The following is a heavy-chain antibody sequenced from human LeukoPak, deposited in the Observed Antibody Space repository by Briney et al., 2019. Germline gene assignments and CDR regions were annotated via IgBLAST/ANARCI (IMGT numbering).Heavy chain of an antibody. CDR2: IYGGGSV. D-gene: IGHD5-18*01. V-gene: IGHV3-23*03. CDR3: AKDQYSYGYDY. CDR1: GFTFSSYA. J-gene: IGHJ4*02. Sequence: GGSLRLSCAASGFTFSSYAMSWVRQAPGKGLEWVSIIYGGGSVFYADSVKGRFTISRDNSKNTLYLQMNSLRAEDTAVYYCAKDQYSYGYDYWGQGTLVSVSS.